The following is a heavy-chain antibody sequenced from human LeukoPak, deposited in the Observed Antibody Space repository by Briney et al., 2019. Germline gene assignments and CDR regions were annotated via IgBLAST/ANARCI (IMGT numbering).Heavy chain of an antibody. CDR3: ARGHFGVVLDY. CDR1: GFTFSGYS. CDR2: IRGDSTET. Sequence: PGGSLRLSCEGSGFTFSGYSMIWVRQAPGKGLEWVSSIRGDSTETRHADSLMGRFTISRDNAKKSLYLQMNSLRAEDTAVYYCARGHFGVVLDYWGQGTLVTVSS. J-gene: IGHJ4*02. D-gene: IGHD3-3*01. V-gene: IGHV3-21*01.